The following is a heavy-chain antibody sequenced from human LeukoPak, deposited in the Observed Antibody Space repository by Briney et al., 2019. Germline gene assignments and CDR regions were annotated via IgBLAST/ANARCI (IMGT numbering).Heavy chain of an antibody. CDR2: ISLNSGGT. J-gene: IGHJ5*02. V-gene: IGHV1-2*02. D-gene: IGHD6-19*01. Sequence: ASVKVSRKASGFTFTGYYIHWVRQAPGQGLEWMGWISLNSGGTNYAQKFQGRVTMTRDTSISTAYMEVSRLRSDDTAVYYCARGSHSSGWSTWFDPWGQGTLVTVSS. CDR1: GFTFTGYY. CDR3: ARGSHSSGWSTWFDP.